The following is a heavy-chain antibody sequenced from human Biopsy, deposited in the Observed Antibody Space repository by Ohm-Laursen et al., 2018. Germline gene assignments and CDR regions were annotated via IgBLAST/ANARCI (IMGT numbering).Heavy chain of an antibody. CDR3: ARIPIPIFSAALVYRHRRHLQGLDV. Sequence: TQTLTLTCTLSGFSVNTRGMSVTWIRQPPGKALEWLARLDWDDAKFYSASLKSRLTISKGTSGNHVVLTLSDVDPVDTGTYYCARIPIPIFSAALVYRHRRHLQGLDVWGQGTTVIVSS. D-gene: IGHD2-21*01. CDR2: LDWDDAK. V-gene: IGHV2-70*16. CDR1: GFSVNTRGMS. J-gene: IGHJ6*02.